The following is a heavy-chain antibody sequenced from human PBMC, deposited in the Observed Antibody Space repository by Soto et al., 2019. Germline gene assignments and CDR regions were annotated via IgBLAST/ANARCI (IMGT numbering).Heavy chain of an antibody. D-gene: IGHD5-18*01. V-gene: IGHV4-31*02. CDR2: IYYSGST. Sequence: PSETLSLTCTVSGGSISSGGYYWSWIRQHPGKGLEWIGYIYYSGSTYYNPSLKSRVTISVDTSKNQFSLKLSSVTAADTAVYYCARAFTDTAMVFFDYWGQGTLVTVSS. CDR3: ARAFTDTAMVFFDY. J-gene: IGHJ4*02. CDR1: GGSISSGGYY.